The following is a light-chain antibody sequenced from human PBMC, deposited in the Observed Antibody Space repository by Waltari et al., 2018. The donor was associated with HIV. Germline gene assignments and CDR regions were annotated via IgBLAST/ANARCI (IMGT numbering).Light chain of an antibody. CDR2: DTY. CDR1: SSDIGSYS. Sequence: QSVLTQPPSVSAAPGQKVTISCSGSSSDIGSYSVSWYQQFPGTAPRRLIFDTYTRPSGIPDRFSASKSGTSATLDITGLQTGDEADYYCATWDNSLSIGVFGGGTKLTVL. V-gene: IGLV1-51*01. J-gene: IGLJ3*02. CDR3: ATWDNSLSIGV.